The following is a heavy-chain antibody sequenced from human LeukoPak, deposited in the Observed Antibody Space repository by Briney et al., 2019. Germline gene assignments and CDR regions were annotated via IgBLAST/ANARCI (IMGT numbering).Heavy chain of an antibody. J-gene: IGHJ5*02. V-gene: IGHV4-59*12. CDR1: GGSIGSYY. Sequence: SETLSLTCSVSGGSIGSYYWTWIRQPPGKGLEWIGYIYYSGTNYNPSLKSRVTMSVDTSKNQFSLKLSSVTAADTAVYYCARGHGYCSSTSCYGSYNWFDPWGQGTLVTVSS. CDR3: ARGHGYCSSTSCYGSYNWFDP. CDR2: IYYSGT. D-gene: IGHD2-2*01.